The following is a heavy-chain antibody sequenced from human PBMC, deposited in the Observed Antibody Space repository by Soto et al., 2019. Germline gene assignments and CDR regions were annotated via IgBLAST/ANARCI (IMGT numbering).Heavy chain of an antibody. D-gene: IGHD5-18*01. V-gene: IGHV4-30-2*01. CDR1: GGSISSGGYS. CDR2: IYHSGSP. CDR3: ARGYGRNFDY. J-gene: IGHJ4*02. Sequence: SETLSLTCAVSGGSISSGGYSWSWIRQPPGKGLEWIGYIYHSGSPYYNPSLKSRVTISVDTSKNQFSLKLSSVTAADTAVYYCARGYGRNFDYWGQGTLVTVS.